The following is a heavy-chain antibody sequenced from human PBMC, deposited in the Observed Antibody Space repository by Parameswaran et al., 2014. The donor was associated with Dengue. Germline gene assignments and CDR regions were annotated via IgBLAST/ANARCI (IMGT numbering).Heavy chain of an antibody. Sequence: ISNARLVRQAPGQGLEWMGGIIPIFGTANYAQKFQGRVTITADESTSTAYMELSSLRSEDTAVYYCARVTMVRGVILDYWGQGTLVTVSS. D-gene: IGHD3-10*01. V-gene: IGHV1-69*01. J-gene: IGHJ4*02. CDR3: ARVTMVRGVILDY. CDR2: IIPIFGTA. CDR1: ISNA.